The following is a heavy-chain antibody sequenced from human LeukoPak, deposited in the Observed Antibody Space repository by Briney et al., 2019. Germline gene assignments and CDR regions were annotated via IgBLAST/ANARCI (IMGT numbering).Heavy chain of an antibody. Sequence: GGSLRLSCTASGFSFSRYSMNWVRQAPGKGLEWVSVIYSDGTTYYADSVKGRFTISRDNSKNTLYVQMNSLRSDDTAVYYCARDFPGRVGAGGFDYYYYMDVWGKGTTVTVSS. V-gene: IGHV3-53*05. CDR2: IYSDGTT. D-gene: IGHD1-26*01. CDR1: GFSFSRYS. CDR3: ARDFPGRVGAGGFDYYYYMDV. J-gene: IGHJ6*03.